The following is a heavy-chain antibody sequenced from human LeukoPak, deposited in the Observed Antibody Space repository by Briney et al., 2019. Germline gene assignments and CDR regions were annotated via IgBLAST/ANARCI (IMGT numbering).Heavy chain of an antibody. D-gene: IGHD2-2*01. J-gene: IGHJ4*02. CDR3: ARDGPTAAPFDY. CDR2: INPSGGST. Sequence: AASVKVSCKASGYSFTSYDMHWVRQAPGQGLEWMGIINPSGGSTSYAQRFQGRVAMTRDTSTTTVYMEVNSLTSEDTAVYFCARDGPTAAPFDYWGQGTLVTVSS. CDR1: GYSFTSYD. V-gene: IGHV1-46*01.